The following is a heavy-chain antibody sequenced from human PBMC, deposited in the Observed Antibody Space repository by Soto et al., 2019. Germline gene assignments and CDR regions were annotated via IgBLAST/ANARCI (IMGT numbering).Heavy chain of an antibody. Sequence: QVQLVQAGAEVKRPGASVKVSCKASGYTFTGNYMHWVRQAPGQGLEWMGWINPNTGVTHYAHKFQGWVTMTRDTSTSTAYMELGSQKVDDTAVYYCGRAFTSSRVDYWGQVSLFTLPS. D-gene: IGHD1-1*01. CDR2: INPNTGVT. CDR3: GRAFTSSRVDY. V-gene: IGHV1-2*04. J-gene: IGHJ4*02. CDR1: GYTFTGNY.